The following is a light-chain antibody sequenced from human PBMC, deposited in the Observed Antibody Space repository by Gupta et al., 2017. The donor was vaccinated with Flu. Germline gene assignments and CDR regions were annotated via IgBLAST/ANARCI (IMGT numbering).Light chain of an antibody. CDR2: LNSDGSH. Sequence: TGSSGHSSYAIAWHQQQPEKGPRYLMKLNSDGSHSQGDGIPDRFSGSSSGAERYLTISSLQSEDEADYYCQTWGTGIRVVFGGGTKLTVL. CDR3: QTWGTGIRVV. CDR1: SGHSSYA. J-gene: IGLJ2*01. V-gene: IGLV4-69*01.